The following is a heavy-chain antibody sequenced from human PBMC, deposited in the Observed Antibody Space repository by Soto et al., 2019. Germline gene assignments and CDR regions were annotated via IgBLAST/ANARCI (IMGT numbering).Heavy chain of an antibody. V-gene: IGHV1-46*01. J-gene: IGHJ4*02. D-gene: IGHD3-22*01. CDR2: INPSVGST. CDR1: GYTFTSYY. Sequence: QVQLVQSGSEVKKPGASVKVSCKASGYTFTSYYMHWVRQAPGQGLEWMGIINPSVGSTSYAQKFQGRVTMTRDTATSTVYMELSRLRSEDTAVYYCARAPRLGYYDSSGPDYWGQGTLVTVSS. CDR3: ARAPRLGYYDSSGPDY.